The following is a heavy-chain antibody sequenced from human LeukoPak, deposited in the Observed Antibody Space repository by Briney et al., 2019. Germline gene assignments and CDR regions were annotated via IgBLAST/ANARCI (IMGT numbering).Heavy chain of an antibody. Sequence: PGGSLRLSCAASGFTFDDYAMHWVRQAPGKGLEWVSLISWDGGSTYYADSVKGRFTISRDNSKNSLYLQMNSLRAEDTALYYCAKPSEGAKGNYYMAVWGKGTTVTVSS. CDR2: ISWDGGST. CDR3: AKPSEGAKGNYYMAV. D-gene: IGHD1-26*01. CDR1: GFTFDDYA. J-gene: IGHJ6*03. V-gene: IGHV3-43D*03.